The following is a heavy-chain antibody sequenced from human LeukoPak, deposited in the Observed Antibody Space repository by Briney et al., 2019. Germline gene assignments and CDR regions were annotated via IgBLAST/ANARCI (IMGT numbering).Heavy chain of an antibody. D-gene: IGHD2-15*01. V-gene: IGHV3-48*01. J-gene: IGHJ6*03. CDR1: GFTFSSYS. CDR3: VTALGPSPGWYYYMDV. CDR2: ISTSSSII. Sequence: GGSLRLSCAASGFTFSSYSMNWVRQAPGKGLEWVSYISTSSSIIYNADSVKGRFTISRDNAKKSLYLEMNSLRAEDTAVYYCVTALGPSPGWYYYMDVWGKGTTVTVSS.